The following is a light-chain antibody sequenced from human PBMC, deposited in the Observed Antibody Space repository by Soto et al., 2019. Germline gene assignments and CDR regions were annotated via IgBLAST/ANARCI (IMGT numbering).Light chain of an antibody. CDR1: QSISTN. Sequence: DIKMTQSPSSLSASVGGRVTINCRASQSISTNLNWFQQKPGKAPKILIYAASSLQSGVPSRFSGSGSGTEFTLTISSLQPEDFATIYCQQTYSTPWTFGQGTKVDIK. CDR2: AAS. V-gene: IGKV1-39*01. CDR3: QQTYSTPWT. J-gene: IGKJ1*01.